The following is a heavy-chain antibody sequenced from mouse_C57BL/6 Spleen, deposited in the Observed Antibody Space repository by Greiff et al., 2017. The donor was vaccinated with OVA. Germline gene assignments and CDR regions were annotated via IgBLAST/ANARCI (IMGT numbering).Heavy chain of an antibody. CDR3: ARAIPNSSGYFDY. V-gene: IGHV5-16*01. CDR1: GFTFSDYY. J-gene: IGHJ2*01. CDR2: INYDGSST. D-gene: IGHD3-2*02. Sequence: EVMLVESEGGLVQPGSSMKLSCTASGFTFSDYYMAWVRQVPEKGLEWVANINYDGSSTYYLDSLKSRFIISRDNAKNTLYLQMSSLKSEDTATYYCARAIPNSSGYFDYWGQGTTLTVSS.